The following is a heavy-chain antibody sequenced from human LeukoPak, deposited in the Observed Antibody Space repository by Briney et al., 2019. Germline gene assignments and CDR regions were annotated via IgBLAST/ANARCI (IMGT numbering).Heavy chain of an antibody. CDR1: GFTFSSYA. V-gene: IGHV3-23*01. J-gene: IGHJ4*02. CDR2: IGGSGADT. D-gene: IGHD3-3*01. Sequence: GGSLRLSCAASGFTFSSYAMSWVRQAPGKGLEWVSSIGGSGADTYSADSVKGRFTISRDNSKNTLYLQMNSLRAEDTAVYYCAKRPGDYDFWSGFDYWGQGTLVTVSS. CDR3: AKRPGDYDFWSGFDY.